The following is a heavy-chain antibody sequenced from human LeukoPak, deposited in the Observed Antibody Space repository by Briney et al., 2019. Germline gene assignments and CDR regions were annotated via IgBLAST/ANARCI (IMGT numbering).Heavy chain of an antibody. CDR2: VYYTGTT. CDR1: GGSIKNYY. V-gene: IGHV4-59*01. Sequence: SETLSLTCALSGGSIKNYYWSWIRQPLGKGLEWIGYVYYTGTTSYNPSLKSRVTISVETSKNQFSLTLYSVTAADTAVYHCARQSDPYYHYGLDFWGQGTTVIVSS. CDR3: ARQSDPYYHYGLDF. J-gene: IGHJ6*02.